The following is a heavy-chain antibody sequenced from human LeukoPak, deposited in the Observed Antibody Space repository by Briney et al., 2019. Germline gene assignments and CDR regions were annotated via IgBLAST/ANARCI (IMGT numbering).Heavy chain of an antibody. CDR2: INSDGSIT. J-gene: IGHJ4*02. Sequence: GGSLRLSSAASGFTFSSYWMRWVRQVPGKGLVWVSRINSDGSITTYADSVKGRFTIPRDNAKNTLYLQMNSVRAEDTAVYYCARALSGSSTLGYWGQGTLVTVSS. CDR1: GFTFSSYW. V-gene: IGHV3-74*01. CDR3: ARALSGSSTLGY. D-gene: IGHD1-26*01.